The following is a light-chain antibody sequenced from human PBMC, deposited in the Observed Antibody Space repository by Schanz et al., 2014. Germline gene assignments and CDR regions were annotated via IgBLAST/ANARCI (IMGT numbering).Light chain of an antibody. Sequence: ETVLTQSPGTLSLSPGERATLSCRASQSIISRDLAWYQQKPGQAPRLLIYGSSSRPTGIPDRFSGSGSGTEFTLTISSLQSEDFAVYYCQKYNNWPRTFGQGTKVEIK. CDR1: QSIISRD. CDR2: GSS. V-gene: IGKV3-20*01. CDR3: QKYNNWPRT. J-gene: IGKJ1*01.